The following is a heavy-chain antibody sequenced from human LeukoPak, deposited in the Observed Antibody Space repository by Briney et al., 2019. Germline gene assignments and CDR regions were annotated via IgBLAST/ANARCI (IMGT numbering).Heavy chain of an antibody. CDR2: IYYSGST. J-gene: IGHJ4*02. Sequence: PSETLSLTCTVSGGSISSSSYYWGWIRQSPGKGLEWIGNIYYSGSTYYNPSLKSRVTISVDTSKNQFSLNLRSVTAADTAVYYCATVYSSSWLKIYWGQGTLVTVSS. CDR1: GGSISSSSYY. CDR3: ATVYSSSWLKIY. D-gene: IGHD6-13*01. V-gene: IGHV4-39*07.